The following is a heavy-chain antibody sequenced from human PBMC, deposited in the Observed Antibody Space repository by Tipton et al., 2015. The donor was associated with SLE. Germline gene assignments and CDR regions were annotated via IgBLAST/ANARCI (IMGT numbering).Heavy chain of an antibody. CDR3: ARASDLRYFDWLLWG. CDR2: ISYDGSNK. Sequence: QLVQSGGGAVQPGRSLRLSCAASGFTFSSYGMHWVRQAPGKGLEWVAVISYDGSNKYYADSVKGRFTISRDNSKNSLYLQMNSLRAEDTAVYYCARASDLRYFDWLLWGWGQGTLVIVSS. CDR1: GFTFSSYG. D-gene: IGHD3-9*01. V-gene: IGHV3-30*03. J-gene: IGHJ4*02.